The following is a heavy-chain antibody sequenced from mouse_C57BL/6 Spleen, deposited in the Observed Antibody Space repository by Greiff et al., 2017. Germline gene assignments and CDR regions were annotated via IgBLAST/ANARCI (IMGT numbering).Heavy chain of an antibody. CDR3: AREYYDYAWYFDV. CDR2: ISSGGSYT. D-gene: IGHD2-4*01. Sequence: EVQLVESGGDLVKPGGSLKLSCAASGFTFSSYGMSWVRQTPDKRLEWVATISSGGSYTYYPDSVKGRFTISRDNAKNTLYLQMSSLKSEDTAMYYCAREYYDYAWYFDVWGTGTTVTVSS. CDR1: GFTFSSYG. V-gene: IGHV5-6*01. J-gene: IGHJ1*03.